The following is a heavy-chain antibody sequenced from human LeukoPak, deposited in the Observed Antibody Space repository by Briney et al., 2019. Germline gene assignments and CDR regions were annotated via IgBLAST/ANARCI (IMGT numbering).Heavy chain of an antibody. D-gene: IGHD6-25*01. V-gene: IGHV4-30-2*01. CDR2: IYHSGST. CDR1: GGSISSGGYS. Sequence: SETLSLTCAVSGGSISSGGYSWSWIRRPPGKGLEWIGYIYHSGSTYYNPSLKSRVTISVDRSKNQFSLKLSSVTAADTAVYYCARGVKGSQRAFDIWGQGTMVTVSS. J-gene: IGHJ3*02. CDR3: ARGVKGSQRAFDI.